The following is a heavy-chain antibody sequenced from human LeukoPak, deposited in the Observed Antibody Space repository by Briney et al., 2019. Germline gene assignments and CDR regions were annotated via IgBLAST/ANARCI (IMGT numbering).Heavy chain of an antibody. CDR1: GYTFTSYY. Sequence: ASVKVSCKASGYTFTSYYMHWVRQAPGQGLEWMGIINPSSGSTTYAQKFQGRVTMTRDTSTSTVYMELSSLRPEDTAVYYCARGEWEVPQDYWGQGTLVTVSS. J-gene: IGHJ4*02. D-gene: IGHD1-26*01. CDR2: INPSSGST. CDR3: ARGEWEVPQDY. V-gene: IGHV1-46*01.